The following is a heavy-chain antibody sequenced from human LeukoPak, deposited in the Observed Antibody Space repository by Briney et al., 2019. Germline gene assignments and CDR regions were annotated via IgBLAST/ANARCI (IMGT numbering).Heavy chain of an antibody. V-gene: IGHV1-69*13. Sequence: SVKVSCKASGGTFSSYAISWVRQAPGQGLEWMGGIIPIFGTANYAQKFQGRVTITADESTSTAYMELSSLRSEDTAVYYCARGYYGSGSEYNWFDPWGQGTLVTVSS. CDR3: ARGYYGSGSEYNWFDP. J-gene: IGHJ5*02. CDR2: IIPIFGTA. CDR1: GGTFSSYA. D-gene: IGHD3-10*01.